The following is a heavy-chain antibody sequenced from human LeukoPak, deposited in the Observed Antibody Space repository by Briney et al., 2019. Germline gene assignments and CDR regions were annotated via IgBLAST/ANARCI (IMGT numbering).Heavy chain of an antibody. CDR1: GGSISSGDYY. CDR2: IYYSGST. Sequence: SETLSLTCTVSGGSISSGDYYWRWIRQPPGKGLDWIEYIYYSGSTYYNPALKSRFTISVHTSNNLFSLKLSVGTAPGTAVYYCAIYRSAYYYYSMGNGYCDYWGQGTLVTVSS. CDR3: AIYRSAYYYYSMGNGYCDY. D-gene: IGHD3-22*01. V-gene: IGHV4-30-4*01. J-gene: IGHJ4*02.